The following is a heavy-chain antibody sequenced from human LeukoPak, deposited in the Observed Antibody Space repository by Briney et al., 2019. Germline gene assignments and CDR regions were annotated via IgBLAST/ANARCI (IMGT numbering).Heavy chain of an antibody. CDR3: ARRKRGSGGPFDY. Sequence: SEILSLTCTVSGGSISDYYWTWIRQSPGKGLEWIGYMDYSGSTAYNPSLKSRVTISIDTSKKQFSLELSSVTAADTAIYFCARRKRGSGGPFDYWGQGTLVAVPS. D-gene: IGHD6-19*01. V-gene: IGHV4-59*08. CDR1: GGSISDYY. CDR2: MDYSGST. J-gene: IGHJ4*02.